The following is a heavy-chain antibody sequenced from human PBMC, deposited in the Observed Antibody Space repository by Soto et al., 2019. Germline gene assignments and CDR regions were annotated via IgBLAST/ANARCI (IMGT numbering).Heavy chain of an antibody. J-gene: IGHJ6*02. V-gene: IGHV4-39*01. CDR2: VHSTGST. CDR1: GDSISGSGCY. D-gene: IGHD2-8*01. Sequence: SETLSLTCSVSGDSISGSGCYWAWIRQPPGKGLEWIGSVHSTGSTFYNPSLKSRVTISLDTSKNYFSLKLSSETAADTATYYCARQTNTDGLDVWGQGTTVT. CDR3: ARQTNTDGLDV.